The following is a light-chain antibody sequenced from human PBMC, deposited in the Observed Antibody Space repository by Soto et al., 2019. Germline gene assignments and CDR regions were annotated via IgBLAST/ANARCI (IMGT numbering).Light chain of an antibody. CDR3: ISHTSSNTVV. CDR1: SSDVGGYNY. Sequence: QSALTQPASVSGSPGQSITISCTGTSSDVGGYNYVSWYQQHPGKAPKLIIYSVTYRPSGVSSRFSGSKSGDTASLTISGLQAEDEADYYCISHTSSNTVVFGGGTKLTVL. J-gene: IGLJ3*02. CDR2: SVT. V-gene: IGLV2-14*01.